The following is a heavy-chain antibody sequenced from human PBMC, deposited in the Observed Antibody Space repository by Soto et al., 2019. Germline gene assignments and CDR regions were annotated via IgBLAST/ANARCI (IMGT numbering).Heavy chain of an antibody. D-gene: IGHD2-2*01. J-gene: IGHJ3*02. Sequence: PSETLSLTCTVSGGSIISSSYYWAWIRQPPGKGLEWIGTVSYGGSTSYNPSLKSRVTISVDTSKDQFSLRLTSVTATDSSVYYCARHARFCSSATCYGEAFDIWGHGSMVTVS. CDR3: ARHARFCSSATCYGEAFDI. CDR1: GGSIISSSYY. V-gene: IGHV4-39*01. CDR2: VSYGGST.